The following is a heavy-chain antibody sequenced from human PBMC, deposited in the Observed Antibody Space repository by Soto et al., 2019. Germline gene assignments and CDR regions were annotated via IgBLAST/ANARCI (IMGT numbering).Heavy chain of an antibody. CDR3: ATSNTTCPGCYS. CDR1: GVSISSGY. J-gene: IGHJ5*02. V-gene: IGHV4-59*01. D-gene: IGHD2-2*01. CDR2: ISHSGLR. Sequence: AETLSITCIVSGVSISSGYCTWIRQTPGKGLERIGYISHSGLRHYRASLQSRLTMSVETSKNQFSLNLTSVTAAVTAIYYCATSNTTCPGCYSWGQGTLVTVSS.